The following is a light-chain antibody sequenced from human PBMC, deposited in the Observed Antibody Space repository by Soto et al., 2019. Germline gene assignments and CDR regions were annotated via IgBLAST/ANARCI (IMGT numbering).Light chain of an antibody. CDR2: GAS. CDR3: QQYNNWPPPT. J-gene: IGKJ3*01. V-gene: IGKV3-15*01. CDR1: QSVSSN. Sequence: EIVMTQSPATLSVSPGERATLSCRASQSVSSNLAWYQQKPGQAPRLLIYGASTRATGIPARFSGSGSGTEFTLTISSLQSEDFAVYYCQQYNNWPPPTFGPGTKVDIK.